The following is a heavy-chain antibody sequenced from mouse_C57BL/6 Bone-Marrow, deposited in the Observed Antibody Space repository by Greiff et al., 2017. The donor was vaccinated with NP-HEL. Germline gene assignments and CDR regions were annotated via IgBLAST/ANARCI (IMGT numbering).Heavy chain of an antibody. CDR3: AIDAGGYYFDY. Sequence: EVKVVESGGGLVQSGRSLRLSCATSGFTFSDFYMEWVRQAPGKGLEWIAARRNKANDYTTEYSASVKGRFIVSRDTSQSILYLQMNALRAEDTAIYYCAIDAGGYYFDYWGQGTTLTVSS. V-gene: IGHV7-1*01. CDR1: GFTFSDFY. CDR2: RRNKANDYTT. J-gene: IGHJ2*01.